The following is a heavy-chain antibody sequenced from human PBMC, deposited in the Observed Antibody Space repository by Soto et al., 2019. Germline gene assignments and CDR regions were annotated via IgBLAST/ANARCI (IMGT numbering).Heavy chain of an antibody. CDR1: GGSFSGYY. CDR2: INHSGST. V-gene: IGHV4-34*01. Sequence: SETLSLTCAVYGGSFSGYYWSWIRQPPGKGLEWIGEINHSGSTNYNPSLKSRVTISVDTSKNQFSLKLSSVTAADTAVYYCASFNNSGSYYGPFDYWGQGTLVTVSS. J-gene: IGHJ4*02. D-gene: IGHD1-26*01. CDR3: ASFNNSGSYYGPFDY.